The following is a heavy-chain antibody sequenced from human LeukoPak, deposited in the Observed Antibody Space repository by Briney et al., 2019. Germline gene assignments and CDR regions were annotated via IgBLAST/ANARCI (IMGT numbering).Heavy chain of an antibody. CDR2: ISSSSSYT. J-gene: IGHJ4*02. CDR1: GFTFSSYS. Sequence: GVLRLSCAASGFTFSSYSMNWVRQAPGKGLEWVSSISSSSSYTYYADSVKGRFTISRDNAKNSLYLQMNSLRAEDTAVYYCAKEGFDSWGQGTLVTVSS. CDR3: AKEGFDS. V-gene: IGHV3-21*04.